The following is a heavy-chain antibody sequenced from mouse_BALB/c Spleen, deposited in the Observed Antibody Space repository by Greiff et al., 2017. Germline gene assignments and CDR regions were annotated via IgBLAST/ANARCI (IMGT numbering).Heavy chain of an antibody. CDR1: GYSITSDYA. V-gene: IGHV3-2*02. CDR3: ARSSYPHYFDY. CDR2: ISYSGST. Sequence: EVMLVESGPGLVKPSQSLSLTCTVTGYSITSDYAWNWIRQFPGNKLEWMGYISYSGSTSYNPSLKSRISITRDTSKNQFFLQLNSVTTEDTATYYCARSSYPHYFDYWGQGTTLTVSS. D-gene: IGHD6-5*01. J-gene: IGHJ2*01.